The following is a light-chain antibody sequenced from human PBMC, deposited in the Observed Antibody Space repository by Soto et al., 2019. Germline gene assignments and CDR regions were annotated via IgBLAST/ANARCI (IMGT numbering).Light chain of an antibody. V-gene: IGKV3-20*01. CDR3: QQYGSSPRT. CDR2: GAS. Sequence: EIVLTQSPATLSLSPGERATLSCRASQSVSSSSLAWYQQRSGQAPRLLIHGASSRATGIPDRFSGSGYGTDFNLTISRLETEDFAVYYCQQYGSSPRTFGQGTKVDIK. J-gene: IGKJ1*01. CDR1: QSVSSSS.